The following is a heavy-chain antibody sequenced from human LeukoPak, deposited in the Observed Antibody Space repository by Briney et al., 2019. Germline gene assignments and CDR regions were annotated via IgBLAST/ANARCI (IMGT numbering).Heavy chain of an antibody. D-gene: IGHD3-10*01. CDR2: ISGSGGST. V-gene: IGHV3-23*01. CDR3: AEEVIRMVRGSGFDY. CDR1: GFTFSSYA. J-gene: IGHJ4*02. Sequence: GGSLRLSCAASGFTFSSYAMSWVRQAPGKGLEWVSAISGSGGSTYYADSVKGRFTISRDNSKNTLYLQMNSLRAEDTAVYYCAEEVIRMVRGSGFDYWGQGTLVTVSS.